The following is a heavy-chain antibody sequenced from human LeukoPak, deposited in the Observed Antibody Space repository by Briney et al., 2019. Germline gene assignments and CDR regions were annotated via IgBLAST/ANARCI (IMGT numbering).Heavy chain of an antibody. D-gene: IGHD1-26*01. CDR2: IYAGDSDT. V-gene: IGHV5-51*01. CDR1: GYSFTSYW. J-gene: IGHJ4*02. CDR3: ARHAGNSGSLIDY. Sequence: GESLKISCKGSGYSFTSYWIAWVRQMPGKGLEWMGIIYAGDSDTRYSPSFQGQVTISADKSSSTAYLQWSSLKASDTAMYYCARHAGNSGSLIDYWGQGTLVTVSS.